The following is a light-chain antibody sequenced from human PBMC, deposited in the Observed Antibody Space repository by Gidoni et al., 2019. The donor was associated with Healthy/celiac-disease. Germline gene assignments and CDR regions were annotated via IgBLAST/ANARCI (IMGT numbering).Light chain of an antibody. CDR1: SSDVGGYNY. V-gene: IGLV2-14*01. J-gene: IGLJ2*01. Sequence: QSALTQPASVSGSPGQSITISCPGTSSDVGGYNYVSWYQQHPGKAPKLMIYEVSNRPSGVPDRFSGSKSGNTASLTISGLQAEDEADYYCSSYTSSSTLAFGGGTKLTVL. CDR2: EVS. CDR3: SSYTSSSTLA.